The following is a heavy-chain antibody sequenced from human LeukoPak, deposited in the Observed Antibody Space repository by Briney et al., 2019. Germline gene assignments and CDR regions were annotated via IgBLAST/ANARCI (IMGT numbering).Heavy chain of an antibody. Sequence: GGSLRLPCAASGFTFSTYDMHWVRQATGKGLEWVSAIGTAGDTYYPGSVKGRFTISRDNAKNSLYFQMNSLRAGDTAVYYCVRSSSSSGMDVWGQGTTVTVSS. CDR2: IGTAGDT. CDR3: VRSSSSSGMDV. J-gene: IGHJ6*02. D-gene: IGHD6-13*01. CDR1: GFTFSTYD. V-gene: IGHV3-13*04.